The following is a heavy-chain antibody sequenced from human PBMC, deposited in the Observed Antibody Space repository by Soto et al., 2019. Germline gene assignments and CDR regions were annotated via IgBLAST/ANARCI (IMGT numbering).Heavy chain of an antibody. J-gene: IGHJ6*04. CDR1: GDSVSSTSAA. CDR2: TYYRSKWYN. Sequence: SQTLSLTCVISGDSVSSTSAAWNWIRQSPSRGLEWLGRTYYRSKWYNDYAVSVKSRITINPDTSKNQFSLQLNSVTPEDTAVYYCAPSPRYYYGMTVWGKGPTVTVSS. CDR3: APSPRYYYGMTV. V-gene: IGHV6-1*01.